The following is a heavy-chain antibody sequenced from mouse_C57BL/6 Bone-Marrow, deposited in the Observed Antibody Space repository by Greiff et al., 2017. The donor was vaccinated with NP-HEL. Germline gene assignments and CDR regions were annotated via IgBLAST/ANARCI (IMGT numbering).Heavy chain of an antibody. CDR1: GFTFSSYG. CDR3: ARQCGSIYFDY. Sequence: EVMLVESGGDLVKPGGSLKLSCAASGFTFSSYGMSWVRQTPDKRLEWVATISSGGSYTYYPDSVKGRFTISRDNAKNTLYLQMSSLKSEYTAMYYCARQCGSIYFDYWGQGTTLTVSS. V-gene: IGHV5-6*01. J-gene: IGHJ2*01. CDR2: ISSGGSYT.